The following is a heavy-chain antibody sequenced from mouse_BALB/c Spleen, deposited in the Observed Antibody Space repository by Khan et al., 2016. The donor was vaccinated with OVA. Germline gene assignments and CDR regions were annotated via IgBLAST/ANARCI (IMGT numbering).Heavy chain of an antibody. CDR1: GYIFTSYW. J-gene: IGHJ4*01. Sequence: DLVKPGASVKLSCKASGYIFTSYWINWIKQRPGQGLEWIGRVTPGSGITSYNAMFKGQATLTVDTSSSTAYIQLSSLSSEDSAVYFCARIRYYDVSNLYAMDYWGQGTSVTVSS. CDR3: ARIRYYDVSNLYAMDY. CDR2: VTPGSGIT. V-gene: IGHV1S41*01. D-gene: IGHD2-4*01.